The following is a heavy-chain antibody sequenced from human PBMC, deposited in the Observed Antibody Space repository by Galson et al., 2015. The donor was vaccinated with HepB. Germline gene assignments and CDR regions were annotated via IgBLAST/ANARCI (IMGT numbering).Heavy chain of an antibody. CDR3: ARHRGGYRSKEFDY. V-gene: IGHV4-59*08. Sequence: SETLSLTCTVSGGSISSYYWSWIRQPPGKGLEWIGYIYYSGSTNYNPSLKSRVTISVDTSKNQFSLKLSSVTAADTAVYYCARHRGGYRSKEFDYWGQGTLVTVSS. CDR1: GGSISSYY. J-gene: IGHJ4*02. CDR2: IYYSGST. D-gene: IGHD1-26*01.